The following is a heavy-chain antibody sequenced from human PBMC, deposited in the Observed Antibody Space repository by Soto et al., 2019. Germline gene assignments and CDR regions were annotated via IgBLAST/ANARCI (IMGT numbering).Heavy chain of an antibody. V-gene: IGHV3-23*01. CDR1: GFTFSIYA. D-gene: IGHD4-17*01. Sequence: EVQLLESGGDLVQPGGSLRLSCAASGFTFSIYAMTWVRQAPGKGLEWVSTISGSSGTTSYADSVRGRFTISRDNSKNSLYLQMNSLRAEDTAVYYCAKDAYGWYFDLWGRGTLDTVSS. CDR3: AKDAYGWYFDL. CDR2: ISGSSGTT. J-gene: IGHJ2*01.